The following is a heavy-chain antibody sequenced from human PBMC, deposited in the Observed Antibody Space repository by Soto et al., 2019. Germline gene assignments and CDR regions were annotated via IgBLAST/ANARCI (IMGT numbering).Heavy chain of an antibody. J-gene: IGHJ4*02. Sequence: GSLRLSCVASGFTFSSHTMHWVRQAPGKGLEWVTFIYPDGNGKYYTDSVKGRFTTSRDNSKNTLYLQMNSLRAEDTAVYYCARVTFYYDSSGYYPEYYFDYWGQGTLVTVSS. CDR2: IYPDGNGK. V-gene: IGHV3-30-3*01. D-gene: IGHD3-22*01. CDR3: ARVTFYYDSSGYYPEYYFDY. CDR1: GFTFSSHT.